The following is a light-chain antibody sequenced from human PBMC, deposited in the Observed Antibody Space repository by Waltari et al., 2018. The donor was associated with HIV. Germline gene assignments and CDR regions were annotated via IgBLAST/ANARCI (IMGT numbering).Light chain of an antibody. V-gene: IGLV2-14*01. CDR1: RSDVGGYNY. J-gene: IGLJ2*01. Sequence: QSALTQPASLSGSPGQSITIHFTGARSDVGGYNYVSWYKQYAGKAPTLLIYDVSNRPSGVANRFSGSKSGNTACLTISGLQAEDEADYYCSSYTSISTLVFGGGTKLTVL. CDR2: DVS. CDR3: SSYTSISTLV.